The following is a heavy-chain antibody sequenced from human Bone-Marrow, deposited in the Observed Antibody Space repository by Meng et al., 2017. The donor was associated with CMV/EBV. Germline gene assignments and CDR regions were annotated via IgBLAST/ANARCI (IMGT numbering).Heavy chain of an antibody. CDR1: GGSISSSSYY. J-gene: IGHJ6*02. CDR3: ARNELRFLQWRLGLDV. V-gene: IGHV4-61*05. Sequence: GSLRLSCTVSGGSISSSSYYWGWIRQPPEKGLEWIGEVDRSGSTNYNPSLKSRVTISVEKSKNQFFLKLTSVTAADTAVYYCARNELRFLQWRLGLDVWGQGTTVTVSS. CDR2: VDRSGST. D-gene: IGHD3-3*01.